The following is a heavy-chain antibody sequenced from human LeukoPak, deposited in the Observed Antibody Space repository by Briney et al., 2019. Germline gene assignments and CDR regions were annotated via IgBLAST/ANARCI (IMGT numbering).Heavy chain of an antibody. D-gene: IGHD2-8*02. CDR1: EFTFSSYT. V-gene: IGHV3-30-3*01. J-gene: IGHJ4*02. CDR3: ARPNRGAWSLPLDY. Sequence: GGSLRLSCAASEFTFSSYTMHWVRQAPGKGLEWVAVISYDGSNKYYADSVKGRFTISRDNSKNTLYLQMNSLRAEDTAVYYCARPNRGAWSLPLDYWGQGTLVTVSS. CDR2: ISYDGSNK.